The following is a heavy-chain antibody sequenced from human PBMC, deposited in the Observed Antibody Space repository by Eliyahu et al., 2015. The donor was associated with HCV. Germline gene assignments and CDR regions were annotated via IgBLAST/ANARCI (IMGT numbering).Heavy chain of an antibody. Sequence: QVQLVQSGAEVKNPGASVKLSCKASGYIFTDSYLHWVRQAPGQGLECMGXIXPSSGAXVYPRKFQGRVTMTRDTSISTAYMELSSLTSDDTAMYYCATGRGQYFNDWGQGTLVTVSS. CDR2: IXPSSGAX. V-gene: IGHV1-2*02. D-gene: IGHD3-10*01. CDR1: GYIFTDSY. J-gene: IGHJ4*02. CDR3: ATGRGQYFND.